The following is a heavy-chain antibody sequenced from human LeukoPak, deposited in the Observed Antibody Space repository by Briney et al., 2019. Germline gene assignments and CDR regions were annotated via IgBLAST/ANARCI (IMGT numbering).Heavy chain of an antibody. V-gene: IGHV4-59*01. D-gene: IGHD2-15*01. CDR1: GGSISSYY. J-gene: IGHJ4*02. Sequence: PSETLSLTCTVSGGSISSYYWNWIRQPPGKGLEWIGYIYYSGSTNYNPSLKSRVTISVDTSKNQFSLKLSSVTAADTAVYYCAREVRYCSGGSCYSGLDYWGQGTLVTVSS. CDR3: AREVRYCSGGSCYSGLDY. CDR2: IYYSGST.